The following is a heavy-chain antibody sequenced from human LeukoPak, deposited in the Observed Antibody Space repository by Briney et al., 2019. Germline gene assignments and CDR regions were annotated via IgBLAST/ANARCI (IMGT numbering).Heavy chain of an antibody. J-gene: IGHJ5*02. Sequence: SETLSLTCAVYGGSFSGYYWSWIRQPPGKGLVWIGEINHSGSTNYNPSLKSRVTISVDTSKNQFSLKLSSVTAADTAVYYCARISIRPLIAAATVSWFDPWGQGTLVTVSS. CDR2: INHSGST. D-gene: IGHD6-13*01. V-gene: IGHV4-34*01. CDR3: ARISIRPLIAAATVSWFDP. CDR1: GGSFSGYY.